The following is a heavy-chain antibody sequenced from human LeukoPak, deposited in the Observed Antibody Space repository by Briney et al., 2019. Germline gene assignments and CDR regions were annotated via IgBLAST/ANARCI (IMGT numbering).Heavy chain of an antibody. CDR3: ARDLGVPPVFDFGSGSYYPDY. Sequence: ASVKVSCKASGYTFTSYGISWVRQAPGQGLEWMGWISAYNGNTNYAQKFQGRVIMTTDTSTSTAYMELRSLRSDDTAVYYCARDLGVPPVFDFGSGSYYPDYWGQGTLVTVSS. D-gene: IGHD3-10*01. J-gene: IGHJ4*02. CDR1: GYTFTSYG. CDR2: ISAYNGNT. V-gene: IGHV1-18*01.